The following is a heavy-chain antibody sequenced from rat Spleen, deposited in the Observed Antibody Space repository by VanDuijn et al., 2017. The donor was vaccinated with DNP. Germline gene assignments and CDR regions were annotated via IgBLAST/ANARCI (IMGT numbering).Heavy chain of an antibody. J-gene: IGHJ4*01. CDR3: ARHRTIMPYYYAMDA. Sequence: EVQLVESGGGLVQPGRSMKLSCAASGFTFSSFPMAWVRQAPTKGLEWVASISYEGSRTYYGDSVKGRFTISRDNAQSTLYLQMDSLRSEDTATYYCARHRTIMPYYYAMDAWGQGASVTVSS. D-gene: IGHD1-12*01. CDR1: GFTFSSFP. V-gene: IGHV5-22*01. CDR2: ISYEGSRT.